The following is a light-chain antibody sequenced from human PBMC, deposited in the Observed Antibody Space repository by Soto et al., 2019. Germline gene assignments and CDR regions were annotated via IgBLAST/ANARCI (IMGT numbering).Light chain of an antibody. J-gene: IGLJ3*02. CDR3: QSYDVSNQV. CDR2: KNN. CDR1: SGSIASNY. Sequence: NFMLTQPHSVSESPGKTVTISCTGSSGSIASNYVQWYQQRPGSAPTTVIYKNNQRPSGVPDRFSGSIDGSSNSASLTISGLKTEDEADYYCQSYDVSNQVFGGGTQLTVL. V-gene: IGLV6-57*02.